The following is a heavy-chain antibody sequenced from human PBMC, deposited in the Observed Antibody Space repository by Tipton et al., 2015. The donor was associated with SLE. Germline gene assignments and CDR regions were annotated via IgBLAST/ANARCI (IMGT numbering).Heavy chain of an antibody. J-gene: IGHJ4*02. V-gene: IGHV4-38-2*02. D-gene: IGHD6-13*01. CDR3: ARLRYGSSRHGIDY. Sequence: LRLSCSVSGYSISSGYYWGWIRQPPGKGLEWIGSLYHSGSTYYNPSLKSRVTISVDTSKNQFSLKLNSVTAADTAVYYCARLRYGSSRHGIDYWGQGTLVTVSS. CDR1: GYSISSGYY. CDR2: LYHSGST.